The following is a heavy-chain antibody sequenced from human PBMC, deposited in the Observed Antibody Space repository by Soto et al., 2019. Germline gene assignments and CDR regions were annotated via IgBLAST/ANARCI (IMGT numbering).Heavy chain of an antibody. D-gene: IGHD1-26*01. Sequence: PGGSLRLSCAASGFTFSSHEMAWVRQAPGKGLEWVSYISSDGATIIYADSVKGRFTISRDNAKNSLYLHMNSLRAADTAIYYCAGGVMYSGSYQDWGQGTLVTVSS. V-gene: IGHV3-48*03. J-gene: IGHJ4*02. CDR1: GFTFSSHE. CDR3: AGGVMYSGSYQD. CDR2: ISSDGATI.